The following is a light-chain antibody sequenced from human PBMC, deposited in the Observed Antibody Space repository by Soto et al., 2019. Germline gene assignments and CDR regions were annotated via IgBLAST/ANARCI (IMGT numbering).Light chain of an antibody. Sequence: EIVLTQSPGTLSLSPGERVTLSCRASQSVSSSYLAWYQQQPGQAPRLLIYGASSRATGIPDRFSGSGSETDFALTISRLEPEDFAVYYCQQYGSSPLTFGGGTKV. J-gene: IGKJ4*01. CDR3: QQYGSSPLT. V-gene: IGKV3-20*01. CDR2: GAS. CDR1: QSVSSSY.